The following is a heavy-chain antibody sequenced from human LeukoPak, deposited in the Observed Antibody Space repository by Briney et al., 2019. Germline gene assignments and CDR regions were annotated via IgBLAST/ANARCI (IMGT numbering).Heavy chain of an antibody. D-gene: IGHD6-6*01. V-gene: IGHV1-2*02. CDR2: INPNSGGT. J-gene: IGHJ4*02. Sequence: ASVKVSCKASGYTFTGYYMHWVRQAPGQGLEWMGWINPNSGGTNYAQKFQGRVTMTRDTSISTAYMELSRLRSDDTAVYYCASNAPMYSSSSGRAEYYFDYWGRGTLVTVSS. CDR1: GYTFTGYY. CDR3: ASNAPMYSSSSGRAEYYFDY.